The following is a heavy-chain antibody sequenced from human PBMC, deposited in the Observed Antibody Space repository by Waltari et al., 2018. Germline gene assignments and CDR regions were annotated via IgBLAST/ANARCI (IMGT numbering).Heavy chain of an antibody. CDR3: AREGSYYAFDI. D-gene: IGHD2-21*01. CDR2: IYHTGST. Sequence: QVQLQESGPGLVKPSQTLSVMCSVPGGSVSGGDYFWTWLRQPPGKAPVWIGYIYHTGSTYYNPSLRSRVSISLAASKTQFSLTLNSVTAADTAVYYCAREGSYYAFDIWGPGTLVTVS. CDR1: GGSVSGGDYF. V-gene: IGHV4-30-4*01. J-gene: IGHJ3*02.